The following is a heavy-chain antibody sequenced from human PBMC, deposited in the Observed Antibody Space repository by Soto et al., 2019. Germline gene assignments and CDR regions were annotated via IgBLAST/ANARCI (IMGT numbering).Heavy chain of an antibody. D-gene: IGHD1-26*01. CDR3: ARVYSGSYYEFDY. CDR1: GGSINNYY. CDR2: IYTSGST. J-gene: IGHJ4*02. Sequence: SETLSLTCTFSGGSINNYYWSWIRQPAGKGLEWIGRIYTSGSTNYNPSLKSRVTMSVDTSKNQFSLKLSSVTAADTAVYYCARVYSGSYYEFDYWGQGTLVTVSS. V-gene: IGHV4-4*07.